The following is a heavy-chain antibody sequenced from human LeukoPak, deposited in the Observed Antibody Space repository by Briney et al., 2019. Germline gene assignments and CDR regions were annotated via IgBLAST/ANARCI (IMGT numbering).Heavy chain of an antibody. D-gene: IGHD3-22*01. Sequence: GGSLRLSCAASGFTFSSYWMHWVRQAPGKGLVWVSRINSDGSSTSYADSVKGRFTISRDNAKNTLYLQMNSLRAEDTAVYYRARGPYYYDSSGYYPPDYWGQGTLVTVSS. CDR3: ARGPYYYDSSGYYPPDY. CDR1: GFTFSSYW. J-gene: IGHJ4*02. CDR2: INSDGSST. V-gene: IGHV3-74*01.